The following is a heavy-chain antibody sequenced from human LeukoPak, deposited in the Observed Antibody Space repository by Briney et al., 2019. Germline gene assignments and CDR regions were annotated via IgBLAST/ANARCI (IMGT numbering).Heavy chain of an antibody. CDR1: GFTFTTYW. CDR3: ARGVLRIQLWSNDAFDL. Sequence: QPGGSLRLSCAASGFTFTTYWMSWVRQPPGKGLEWVANIKQDGTEKYYVDSLKGRFTISRDNAKSSLFLQMNSLRAEDTAVYYCARGVLRIQLWSNDAFDLWGQGTMVTVSA. V-gene: IGHV3-7*01. CDR2: IKQDGTEK. J-gene: IGHJ3*01. D-gene: IGHD5-18*01.